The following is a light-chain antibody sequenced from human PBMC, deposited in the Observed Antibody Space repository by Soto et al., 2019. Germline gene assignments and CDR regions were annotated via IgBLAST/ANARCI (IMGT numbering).Light chain of an antibody. CDR1: QSVSSSY. V-gene: IGKV3-20*01. CDR2: GVS. J-gene: IGKJ1*01. Sequence: APLSGRASQSVSSSYLAWYQQKPDQSPRLLIYGVSSRATGIPDRFSGSGSGTDFTLTISRLAPEDFAVYYCQQYDCSPWTFAQGTKVDIK. CDR3: QQYDCSPWT.